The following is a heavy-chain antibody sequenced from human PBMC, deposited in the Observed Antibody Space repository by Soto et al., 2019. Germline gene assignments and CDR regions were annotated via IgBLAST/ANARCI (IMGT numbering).Heavy chain of an antibody. CDR2: IKQDGSQK. V-gene: IGHV3-7*04. Sequence: PGGSLRLSCAASGFTFSSYWMSWVRQAPGKGLEWVANIKQDGSQKWYGDSLKGRFTISRDNTKNSLYLQMNSLRAEDTAVYYCARGDYHDTSGPFSDALDVWGQVTMVTVSS. D-gene: IGHD3-22*01. J-gene: IGHJ3*01. CDR3: ARGDYHDTSGPFSDALDV. CDR1: GFTFSSYW.